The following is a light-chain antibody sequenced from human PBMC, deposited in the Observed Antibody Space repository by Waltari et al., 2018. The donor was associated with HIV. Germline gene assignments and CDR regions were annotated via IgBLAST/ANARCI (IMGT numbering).Light chain of an antibody. J-gene: IGLJ2*01. CDR2: EDN. V-gene: IGLV6-57*01. Sequence: NFMLTQPHSVSESPGKTVTISCTRSSGSVASNYVQWYQQLPGSSPTTVIYEDNQRPSGVPDRFSGAIDSSSNSASLTISGLKTEDEADYYCQSYDSRNHVVFGGGTKLTVL. CDR3: QSYDSRNHVV. CDR1: SGSVASNY.